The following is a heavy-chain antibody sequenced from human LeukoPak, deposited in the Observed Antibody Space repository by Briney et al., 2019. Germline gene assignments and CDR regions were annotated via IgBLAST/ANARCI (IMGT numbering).Heavy chain of an antibody. CDR1: GGSFSGYY. Sequence: SETLSLTCAVYGGSFSGYYWSWIRQPPGKGLEWIGEINHSGSTNYNPSLKSRVTISVDTSKSQFSLKLSSVTAADTAVYYCARAYYDSSGYYGVDYWGQGTLVTVSS. CDR2: INHSGST. J-gene: IGHJ4*02. CDR3: ARAYYDSSGYYGVDY. D-gene: IGHD3-22*01. V-gene: IGHV4-34*01.